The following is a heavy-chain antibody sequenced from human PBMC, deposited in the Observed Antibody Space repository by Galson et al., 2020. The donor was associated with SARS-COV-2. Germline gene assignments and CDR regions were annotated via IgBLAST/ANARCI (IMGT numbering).Heavy chain of an antibody. CDR2: IYRGGST. Sequence: GGSLRLSCAASGFTVSSNYMSWVRQAPGKGLEWVSVIYRGGSTYYADSVKGRFTISRDNSKNTLYLQMNSLRAEDTAVYYCASFPVYGDYGGDNFYYYGMDVWGQGTTVTVSS. V-gene: IGHV3-66*01. J-gene: IGHJ6*02. CDR3: ASFPVYGDYGGDNFYYYGMDV. D-gene: IGHD4-17*01. CDR1: GFTVSSNY.